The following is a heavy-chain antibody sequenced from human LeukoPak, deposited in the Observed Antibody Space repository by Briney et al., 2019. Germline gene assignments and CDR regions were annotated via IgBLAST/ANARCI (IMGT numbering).Heavy chain of an antibody. CDR3: AKAGQWLLSYFDY. D-gene: IGHD6-19*01. CDR1: GFTFSSYA. Sequence: GGSLRLSCAPSGFTFSSYAMSWVRQAPGKGLEWVSAISGSGGSTYYADSVKGRFTIFRDNSKNTLYRQMNSLRAEDTAVYYCAKAGQWLLSYFDYWGQGTLVTVSS. V-gene: IGHV3-23*01. CDR2: ISGSGGST. J-gene: IGHJ4*02.